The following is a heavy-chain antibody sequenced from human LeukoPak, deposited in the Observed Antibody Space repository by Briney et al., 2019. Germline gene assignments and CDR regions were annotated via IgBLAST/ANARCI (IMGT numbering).Heavy chain of an antibody. CDR1: GGSISSYY. D-gene: IGHD3-22*01. Sequence: PSETLSLTCTVSGGSISSYYWSWIRQPPGKGLEWIGYIYYSGSTNYNPSLKSRVTIPVDTSKNQFSLKLSSVTAADTAVYYCARARGPSGYYSYFDYWGQGTLVTVSS. V-gene: IGHV4-59*01. J-gene: IGHJ4*02. CDR2: IYYSGST. CDR3: ARARGPSGYYSYFDY.